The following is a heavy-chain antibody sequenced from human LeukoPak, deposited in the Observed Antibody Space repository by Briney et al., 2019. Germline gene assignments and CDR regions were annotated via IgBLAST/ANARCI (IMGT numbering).Heavy chain of an antibody. CDR3: ARGPRDSGSDY. D-gene: IGHD3-22*01. Sequence: SVKVSCKASGGTFSSYTISWVRQAPGQGLEWMGRIIPILGIANYAQKFQGRVTITTDESTSTAYMELSSLRSEDTAVYYCARGPRDSGSDYWGQGTLVTVSS. J-gene: IGHJ4*02. CDR1: GGTFSSYT. CDR2: IIPILGIA. V-gene: IGHV1-69*16.